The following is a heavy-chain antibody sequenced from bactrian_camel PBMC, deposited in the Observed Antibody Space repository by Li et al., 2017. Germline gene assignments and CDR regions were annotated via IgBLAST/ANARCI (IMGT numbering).Heavy chain of an antibody. J-gene: IGHJ4*01. V-gene: IGHV3S45*01. D-gene: IGHD3*01. CDR2: IRRDGGKT. Sequence: HVQLVESGGGSVQAGGSLRLSCKVSGHSRGSNCVGWYRLPPGRAPAEREGIAAIRRDGGKTWYAASVKGRFTISRDSARNTLYLQMNSLKPEDTTIYFCAARWPSTANCDSDLHEYNYWGQGTQVTVS. CDR3: AARWPSTANCDSDLHEYNY. CDR1: GHSRGSNC.